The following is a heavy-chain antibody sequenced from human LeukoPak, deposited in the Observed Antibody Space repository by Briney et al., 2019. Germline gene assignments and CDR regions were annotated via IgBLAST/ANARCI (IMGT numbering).Heavy chain of an antibody. CDR1: GGSMSSYY. Sequence: SETLSLTCTVSGGSMSSYYWSWIRQPPGKGLEWIGYIYYSGSTKYNPSLKSRVTISVDTSKNQFSLKLSSVTAADTAVYYCASHEQWLPFDYWGQGTLVTVSS. V-gene: IGHV4-59*08. J-gene: IGHJ4*02. D-gene: IGHD6-19*01. CDR3: ASHEQWLPFDY. CDR2: IYYSGST.